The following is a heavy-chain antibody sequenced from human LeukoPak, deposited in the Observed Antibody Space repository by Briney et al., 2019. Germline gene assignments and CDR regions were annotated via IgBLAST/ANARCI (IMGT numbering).Heavy chain of an antibody. J-gene: IGHJ4*02. V-gene: IGHV3-74*01. Sequence: PGGSLRLSCAASGFTFSSYWMHWVRQAPGKGLVWVSRINSDGSSTSYADSVKGRFAISRDNAKNTLYLQMNSLRAEDTAVYYCARETRPGNIDYWGQGTLATVSS. CDR2: INSDGSST. D-gene: IGHD2-2*01. CDR1: GFTFSSYW. CDR3: ARETRPGNIDY.